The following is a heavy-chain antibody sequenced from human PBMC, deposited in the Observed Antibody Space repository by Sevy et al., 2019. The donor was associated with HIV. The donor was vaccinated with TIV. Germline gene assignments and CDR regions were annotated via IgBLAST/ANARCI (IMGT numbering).Heavy chain of an antibody. Sequence: SETLSLTCTVSDVSISSGTNYWGWLRQPPGKGREWIGSIYYSGTTYYNPSLKSRVTMSADTSMNQFSLKLRSVTVADTAVYYCARQRGGWYEYDASDVWGQGTMVTVSS. CDR3: ARQRGGWYEYDASDV. CDR2: IYYSGTT. V-gene: IGHV4-39*01. D-gene: IGHD6-19*01. CDR1: DVSISSGTNY. J-gene: IGHJ3*01.